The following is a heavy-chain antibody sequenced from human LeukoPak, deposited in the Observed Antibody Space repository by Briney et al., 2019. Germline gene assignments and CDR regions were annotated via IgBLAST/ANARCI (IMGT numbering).Heavy chain of an antibody. Sequence: TLSITCTVSGGSISSGSYYWSWIRQPAGKGLEWIGRIYTSGSTNYNPSLKSRVTISVDTSKNQFSLKLSSVTAADTAVYYRARGGPMDPWGQGTLVTVSS. CDR3: ARGGPMDP. CDR1: GGSISSGSYY. V-gene: IGHV4-61*02. J-gene: IGHJ5*02. D-gene: IGHD2-2*01. CDR2: IYTSGST.